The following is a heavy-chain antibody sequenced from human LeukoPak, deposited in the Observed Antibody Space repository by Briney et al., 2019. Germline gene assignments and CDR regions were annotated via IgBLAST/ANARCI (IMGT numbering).Heavy chain of an antibody. CDR3: ASPILGT. Sequence: GGSLRLSCAASGFTFSSYNMNWIRQAPGKGLEWVSAISSSSSYIYNADSVKGRFIISRDDAKNTLYLQTNSLRAEDTAVYYCASPILGTWGQGTLVTVSS. D-gene: IGHD1-26*01. CDR1: GFTFSSYN. CDR2: ISSSSSYI. J-gene: IGHJ5*02. V-gene: IGHV3-21*01.